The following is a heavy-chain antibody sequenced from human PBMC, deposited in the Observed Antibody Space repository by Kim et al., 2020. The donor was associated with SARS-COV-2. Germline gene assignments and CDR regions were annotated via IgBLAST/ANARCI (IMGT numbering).Heavy chain of an antibody. CDR3: ARDPVGGFSDWLFWGDP. Sequence: SETLSLTCTVSGGSISSTGYYWGWIRQPPGKGLEWIGSIYYTGRTYYSPSLQSRVTISVDTSKNQFSLMLNSVTAADTAVYYCARDPVGGFSDWLFWGDPWGQGTLVTVSS. J-gene: IGHJ5*02. V-gene: IGHV4-39*07. D-gene: IGHD3-9*01. CDR2: IYYTGRT. CDR1: GGSISSTGYY.